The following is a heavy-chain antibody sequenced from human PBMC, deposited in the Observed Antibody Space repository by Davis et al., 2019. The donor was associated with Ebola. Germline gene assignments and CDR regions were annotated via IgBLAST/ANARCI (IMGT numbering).Heavy chain of an antibody. J-gene: IGHJ3*02. CDR3: ARDPGRQWLVDAFDI. D-gene: IGHD6-19*01. V-gene: IGHV3-48*02. CDR1: GFTFSSYS. CDR2: ISSSSSTI. Sequence: GESLKISCAASGFTFSSYSMNWVRQAPGKGLEWVSYISSSSSTIYYADSVKGRFTISRDNAKNSLYLQMNSLRDEDTAVYYCARDPGRQWLVDAFDIWGQGTMVTVSS.